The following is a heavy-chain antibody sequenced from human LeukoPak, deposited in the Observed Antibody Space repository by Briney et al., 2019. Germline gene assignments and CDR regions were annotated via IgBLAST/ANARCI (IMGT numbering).Heavy chain of an antibody. J-gene: IGHJ4*02. CDR1: GFYFDYYA. D-gene: IGHD1-26*01. Sequence: GGSLRLSCAASGFYFDYYAMSWVRQPPGQGLEWVSTISGSAITTFYADAVKGRFTISRDNSQNTLFLQMNSLRADDTAVYHCARTTRILGASLVDYWGQGIQVPVSS. V-gene: IGHV3-23*01. CDR3: ARTTRILGASLVDY. CDR2: ISGSAITT.